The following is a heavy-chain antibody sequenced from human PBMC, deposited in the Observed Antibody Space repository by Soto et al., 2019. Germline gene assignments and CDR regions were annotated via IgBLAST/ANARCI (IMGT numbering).Heavy chain of an antibody. CDR3: ARGVGATTYPEYSPH. V-gene: IGHV3-48*03. D-gene: IGHD1-26*01. Sequence: KGLEWLSYISSSGGTTYYADSVKGRFTMSRDNAKNSLILQMNSLRAEDTAVYYCARGVGATTYPEYSPHRGQGTLVTVSS. CDR2: ISSSGGTT. J-gene: IGHJ1*01.